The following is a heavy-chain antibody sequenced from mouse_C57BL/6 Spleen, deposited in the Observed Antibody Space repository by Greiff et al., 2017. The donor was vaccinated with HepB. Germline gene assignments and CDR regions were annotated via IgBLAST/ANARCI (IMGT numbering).Heavy chain of an antibody. Sequence: EVQLQQSGPELVKPGASVKIPCKASGYTFTDYNMDWVKQSHGKSLEWIGDINPNNGGTIYNQKFKGKATLTVDKSSSTAYMELRSLTSEDTAVYYCARKITTVVTWYFDVWGTGTMVTVSS. CDR2: INPNNGGT. CDR1: GYTFTDYN. J-gene: IGHJ1*03. CDR3: ARKITTVVTWYFDV. D-gene: IGHD1-1*01. V-gene: IGHV1-18*01.